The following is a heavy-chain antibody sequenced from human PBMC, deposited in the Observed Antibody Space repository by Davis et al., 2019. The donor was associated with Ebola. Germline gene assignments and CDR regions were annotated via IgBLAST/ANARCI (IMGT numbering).Heavy chain of an antibody. CDR2: INPNSGNT. V-gene: IGHV1-8*01. D-gene: IGHD1-26*01. J-gene: IGHJ4*02. CDR1: GYTFTSYD. Sequence: ASVKVSCKASGYTFTSYDVLCARHHPRQGLEWLGWINPNSGNTGYAQKFQGRSIMIRKICISTAYMELSSLSSDDTAVYYCARRVGARSGFDSWGQGSLVTVSS. CDR3: ARRVGARSGFDS.